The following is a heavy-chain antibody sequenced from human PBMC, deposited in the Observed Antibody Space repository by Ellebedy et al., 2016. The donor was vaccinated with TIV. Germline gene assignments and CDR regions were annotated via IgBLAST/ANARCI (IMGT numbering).Heavy chain of an antibody. V-gene: IGHV4-59*12. CDR3: ARDLTSIVATNPDTGYSSSWYSQDWFDP. J-gene: IGHJ5*02. CDR2: IYYSGST. D-gene: IGHD6-13*01. Sequence: MPGGSLRLSCTVSGGSISSYYWSWIRQPPGKGLEWIGYIYYSGSTNYNPSLKSRVTISVDTSTHQFSLKLSSVTAADTAVYYCARDLTSIVATNPDTGYSSSWYSQDWFDPWGQGTLVTVSS. CDR1: GGSISSYY.